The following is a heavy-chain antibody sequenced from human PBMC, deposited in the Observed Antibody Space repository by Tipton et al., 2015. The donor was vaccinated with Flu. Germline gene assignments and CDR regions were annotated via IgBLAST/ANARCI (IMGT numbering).Heavy chain of an antibody. J-gene: IGHJ5*02. Sequence: LTCTVSGGSISSYYWSWIRQPAGKGLEWIGRIYTSGSTNYNPPLKSRVTMSVDTSKNQFSLKLSSVTSAVTAVYYCARGPYLDIVVVPAARRNWFDPWVQGTLVTVSS. CDR2: IYTSGST. V-gene: IGHV4-4*07. D-gene: IGHD2-2*03. CDR3: ARGPYLDIVVVPAARRNWFDP. CDR1: GGSISSYY.